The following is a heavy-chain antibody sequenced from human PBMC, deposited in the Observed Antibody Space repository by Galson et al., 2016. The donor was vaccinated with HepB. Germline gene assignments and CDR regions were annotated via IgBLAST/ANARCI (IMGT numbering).Heavy chain of an antibody. CDR1: GGSISSDYY. J-gene: IGHJ6*03. D-gene: IGHD3-16*02. V-gene: IGHV4-39*01. CDR2: IYSGEDT. CDR3: ATGIVAAGKYYYHYMDV. Sequence: SETLSLTCIVSGGSISSDYYWGWIRQPPGRGLEWIGSIYSGEDTYYNPSLKSRVTISVDTSKNQFSLRLDSVTAADTGVYYCATGIVAAGKYYYHYMDVWGKGTTVTVSS.